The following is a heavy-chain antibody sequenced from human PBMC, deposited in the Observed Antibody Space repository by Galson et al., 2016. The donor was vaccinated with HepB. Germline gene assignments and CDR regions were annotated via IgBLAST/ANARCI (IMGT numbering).Heavy chain of an antibody. Sequence: SLRLSCAASGFTFSNAWMSWVRLAPGKGLEWVGRIKSRTDAGTTDYAAPVNDRFTISRDDSKKMLYLQMNSLKTEDTSVYYCATNPASVTTYRDYYSGMDVWGQGTTVTVSS. CDR1: GFTFSNAW. CDR2: IKSRTDAGTT. CDR3: ATNPASVTTYRDYYSGMDV. V-gene: IGHV3-15*01. D-gene: IGHD4-17*01. J-gene: IGHJ6*02.